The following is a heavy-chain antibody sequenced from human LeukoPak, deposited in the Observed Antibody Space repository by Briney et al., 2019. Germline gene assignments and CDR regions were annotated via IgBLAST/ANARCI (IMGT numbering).Heavy chain of an antibody. J-gene: IGHJ4*02. CDR1: GGSISRYY. Sequence: SETLSLTCTVSGGSISRYYWSWIRQPPGEGLEWIGYIYYSGSTNYNPSLKSRVTISVDTSKNQFSLKLSSVTAADTAVYYCARVSGSSSWYPRGRHFDYWGQGTLVTVSS. V-gene: IGHV4-59*12. D-gene: IGHD6-13*01. CDR3: ARVSGSSSWYPRGRHFDY. CDR2: IYYSGST.